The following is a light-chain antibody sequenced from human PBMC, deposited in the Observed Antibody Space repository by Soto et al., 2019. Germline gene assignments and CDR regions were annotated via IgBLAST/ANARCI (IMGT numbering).Light chain of an antibody. CDR1: SSDVGSYNL. V-gene: IGLV2-23*01. J-gene: IGLJ1*01. Sequence: VLTQPASVSGSPGQSITISCTGTSSDVGSYNLVSWYQQHPGKAPKLMIYEGSKRPSGVSNRFSGSKSGNTASLTISGLQAEDEADYYCCSHEGSSSYVFGSGTKVTV. CDR2: EGS. CDR3: CSHEGSSSYV.